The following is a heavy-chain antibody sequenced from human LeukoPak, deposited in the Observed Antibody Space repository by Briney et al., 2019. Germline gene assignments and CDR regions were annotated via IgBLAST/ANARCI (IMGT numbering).Heavy chain of an antibody. CDR2: IYYSGST. CDR3: ARVGVGDYDYYFDY. Sequence: PSETLSLTCTVSGGSISSSSYYWGWIRQPPGKGLEWIGSIYYSGSTNYNPSLKSRVTISVDTSKNQFSLKLSSVTAADTAVYYCARVGVGDYDYYFDYWGQGTLVTVSS. CDR1: GGSISSSSYY. J-gene: IGHJ4*02. D-gene: IGHD5-12*01. V-gene: IGHV4-39*07.